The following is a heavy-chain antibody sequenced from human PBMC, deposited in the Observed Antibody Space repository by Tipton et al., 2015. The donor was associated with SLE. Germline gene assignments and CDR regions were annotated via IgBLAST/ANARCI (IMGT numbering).Heavy chain of an antibody. Sequence: GSLRLSCAASGFTVSSNYMSWVRQAPGKGLGWVSVIYSGGSTYYADSVKGRFTISRHNSKNTLYLQMNSLRAEDTAVYYCARASSGWYLDIWGQGTMVTVSS. CDR1: GFTVSSNY. J-gene: IGHJ3*02. CDR2: IYSGGST. V-gene: IGHV3-53*04. D-gene: IGHD6-19*01. CDR3: ARASSGWYLDI.